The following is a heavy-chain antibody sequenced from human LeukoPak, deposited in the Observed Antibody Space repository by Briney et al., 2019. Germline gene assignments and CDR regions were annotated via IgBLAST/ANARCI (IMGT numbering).Heavy chain of an antibody. V-gene: IGHV4-39*01. CDR3: ARQGRTRYYYYYMDV. J-gene: IGHJ6*03. D-gene: IGHD2-15*01. Sequence: PSETLSLTCTVSGGSISSSSYYWGWIRQPPGKGLEWIGSIYYSGSTYYNPSLKSRVTISVDTSKNQFSLKLSSVTAADTAVYYCARQGRTRYYYYYMDVWGKGTTVTISS. CDR1: GGSISSSSYY. CDR2: IYYSGST.